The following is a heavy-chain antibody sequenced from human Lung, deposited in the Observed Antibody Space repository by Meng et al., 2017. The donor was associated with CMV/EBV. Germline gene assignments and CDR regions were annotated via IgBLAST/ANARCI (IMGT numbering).Heavy chain of an antibody. Sequence: QGQLPGSGPALVKPSETLSLTCAVSGDSITNHNWWAWVRQPPGKGLEWIGEIPHRGSSAYNPSLKSRVSMSIDKSKNQFSLKLTSVTAADTAVYHCLRRSGGSVWGQGTLVTVSS. CDR2: IPHRGSS. J-gene: IGHJ1*01. CDR3: LRRSGGSV. D-gene: IGHD3-10*01. CDR1: GDSITNHNW. V-gene: IGHV4-4*02.